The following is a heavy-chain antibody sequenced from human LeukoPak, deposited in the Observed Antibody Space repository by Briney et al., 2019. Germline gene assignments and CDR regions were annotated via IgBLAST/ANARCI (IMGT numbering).Heavy chain of an antibody. J-gene: IGHJ1*01. CDR3: ARVAGLAYCGSDCYSVYFQH. Sequence: TSETLSLTCTVSGGSISSSSYYWGWIRQPPGKGLEWIGSISYSGSTYYNPSLKSRVTISVDTSKNQFSLKLTSVTAADTAVYYCARVAGLAYCGSDCYSVYFQHWGQGTLVTVSS. CDR1: GGSISSSSYY. D-gene: IGHD2-21*02. V-gene: IGHV4-39*07. CDR2: ISYSGST.